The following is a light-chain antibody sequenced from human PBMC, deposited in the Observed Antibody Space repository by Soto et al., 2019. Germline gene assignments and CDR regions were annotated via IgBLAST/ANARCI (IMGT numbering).Light chain of an antibody. CDR2: AAS. CDR3: QQSYSTPPIFS. CDR1: QSISSY. J-gene: IGKJ3*01. V-gene: IGKV1-39*01. Sequence: DIQMTQSPSSLSASVGDRVTITCRASQSISSYLNWYQQKPGKATKLLIYAASSLQSVVPSRVSGSGSGTDFTLTISSLQPEDFATYYCQQSYSTPPIFSFGPGTKVDIK.